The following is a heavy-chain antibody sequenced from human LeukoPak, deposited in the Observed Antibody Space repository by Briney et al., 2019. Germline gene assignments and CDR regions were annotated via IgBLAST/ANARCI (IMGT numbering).Heavy chain of an antibody. V-gene: IGHV4-34*01. D-gene: IGHD3-10*01. Sequence: SETLSLTCAVYGGSFSGYYWSWIRQPPGKGLEWIGEINHSRSTNYNPSLKSRVTISVDTSKNQFSLKLSSVTAADTAVYYCARVGHYYGSGKYGFDYWGQGTLVTVSS. CDR3: ARVGHYYGSGKYGFDY. CDR1: GGSFSGYY. CDR2: INHSRST. J-gene: IGHJ4*02.